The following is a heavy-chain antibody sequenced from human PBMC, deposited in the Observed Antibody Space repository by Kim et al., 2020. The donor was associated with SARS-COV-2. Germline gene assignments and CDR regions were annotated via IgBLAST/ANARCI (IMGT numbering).Heavy chain of an antibody. J-gene: IGHJ4*02. D-gene: IGHD1-26*01. Sequence: SIKSRVTISVDTSKTQFSLKLSSVTAADTAVYYCARVYSGSYYPIAYFDYWGQGTLVTVSS. CDR3: ARVYSGSYYPIAYFDY. V-gene: IGHV4-31*02.